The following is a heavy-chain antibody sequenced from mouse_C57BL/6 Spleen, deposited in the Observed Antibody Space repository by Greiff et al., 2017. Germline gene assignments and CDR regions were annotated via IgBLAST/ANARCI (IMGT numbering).Heavy chain of an antibody. Sequence: QVQLQQSGPGLVAPSQSLSITCTVSGFSLTSYAISWVRQPPGKGLEWLGVIWTGGGTNYNSALKSRLSISKDNSKSQVFLKMNSLQTDDTARYYCAKSHYYGSSYDAMDYWGQGTSVTVSS. J-gene: IGHJ4*01. CDR3: AKSHYYGSSYDAMDY. V-gene: IGHV2-9-1*01. CDR2: IWTGGGT. D-gene: IGHD1-1*01. CDR1: GFSLTSYA.